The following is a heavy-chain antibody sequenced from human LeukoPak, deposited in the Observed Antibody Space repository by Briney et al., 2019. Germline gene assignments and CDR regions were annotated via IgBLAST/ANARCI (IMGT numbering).Heavy chain of an antibody. CDR2: IYNSGST. D-gene: IGHD6-13*01. Sequence: SETLSLTCTVSGGSISNYDWSWIRQFPGKGLEWTGYIYNSGSTNYNPSLKSRITISVDTSKNQFSLKLSSVTAADTAVYYCARGLSSSWYSFDYWGQGTLVTVSS. J-gene: IGHJ4*02. V-gene: IGHV4-59*01. CDR1: GGSISNYD. CDR3: ARGLSSSWYSFDY.